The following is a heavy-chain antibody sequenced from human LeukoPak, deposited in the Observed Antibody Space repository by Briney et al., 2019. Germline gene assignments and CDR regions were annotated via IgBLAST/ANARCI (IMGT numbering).Heavy chain of an antibody. V-gene: IGHV1-2*02. J-gene: IGHJ6*02. D-gene: IGHD1-26*01. CDR1: VYTFTGYY. CDR2: INPNSGGT. CDR3: ARGSGSSTYGMDV. Sequence: ASVKVSCKASVYTFTGYYMHWVRQAPGQGLEWMGWINPNSGGTNYAQKFQGRVTMTTDTSTSTAYMEVRSLRSDDAAVYYCARGSGSSTYGMDVWGQGTTVTVSS.